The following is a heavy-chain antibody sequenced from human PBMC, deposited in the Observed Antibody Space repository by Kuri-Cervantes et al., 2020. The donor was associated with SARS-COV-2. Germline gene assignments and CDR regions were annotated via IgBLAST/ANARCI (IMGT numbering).Heavy chain of an antibody. CDR1: GGTFSSYA. CDR2: IIPIFGTA. Sequence: SVKVSCKASGGTFSSYAISWVRQAPGQELEWMGGIIPIFGTADYAQKFQGRVTITADESTSTAYMELSSLRSEDTAVYYCAMLPRPRNAFDIWGQGTMVTVSS. CDR3: AMLPRPRNAFDI. J-gene: IGHJ3*02. V-gene: IGHV1-69*13. D-gene: IGHD3-16*01.